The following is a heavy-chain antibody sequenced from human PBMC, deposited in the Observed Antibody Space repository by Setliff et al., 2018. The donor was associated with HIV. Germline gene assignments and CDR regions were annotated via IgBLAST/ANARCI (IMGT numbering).Heavy chain of an antibody. CDR1: GFTFDDYG. J-gene: IGHJ4*02. Sequence: GGSLRLSCEASGFTFDDYGMSWVRHAPGKGLVWVSRINSDGSSRTYADSVKGRFTISRDNAKNTLYLQMDSLRAEDTAVYYCANDNYDSSGYRRYFDYWGQGTLVTVSS. CDR3: ANDNYDSSGYRRYFDY. CDR2: INSDGSSR. V-gene: IGHV3-74*01. D-gene: IGHD3-22*01.